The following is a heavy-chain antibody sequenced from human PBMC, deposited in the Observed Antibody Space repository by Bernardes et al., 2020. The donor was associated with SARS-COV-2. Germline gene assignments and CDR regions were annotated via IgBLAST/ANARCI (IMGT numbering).Heavy chain of an antibody. CDR3: AKEQPSGYCSSTSCPEVASVDY. D-gene: IGHD2-2*01. CDR1: GFTFSSYA. Sequence: GGSLRLSCAASGFTFSSYAMSWVRQAPGKGLEWVSAISGSGGSTYYADSVKGRFTISRDNSKNTLYLQMNSLRAEDTAVYYCAKEQPSGYCSSTSCPEVASVDYLGQGTLVTVSS. V-gene: IGHV3-23*01. J-gene: IGHJ4*02. CDR2: ISGSGGST.